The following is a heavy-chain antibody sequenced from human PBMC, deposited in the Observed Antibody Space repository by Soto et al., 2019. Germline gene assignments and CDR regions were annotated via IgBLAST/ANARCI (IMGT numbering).Heavy chain of an antibody. CDR2: ISSSGSTI. Sequence: GGSLRLSCAASGFTFSSYEMNWVRQAPGKGLEWVSYISSSGSTIYYADSVKGRFTISRDNAKNSLYLQMNSLRAEDTAVYYCARDHDSSGYSDYWGQGTLVTVSS. J-gene: IGHJ4*02. CDR1: GFTFSSYE. CDR3: ARDHDSSGYSDY. D-gene: IGHD3-22*01. V-gene: IGHV3-48*03.